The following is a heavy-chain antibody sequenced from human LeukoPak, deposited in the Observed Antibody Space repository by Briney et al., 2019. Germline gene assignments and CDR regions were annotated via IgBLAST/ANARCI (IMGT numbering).Heavy chain of an antibody. CDR3: ARVYLGGYVGWFDP. J-gene: IGHJ5*02. V-gene: IGHV1-18*01. Sequence: GASVKVSCKASGYTFTGYGISWVRQAPGQGLEWMGWISAYNGNTNYAQKLQGRVTMTTDTSTSTAYMELRSLRSDDTAVYYCARVYLGGYVGWFDPWGQGTLVTVSS. CDR1: GYTFTGYG. D-gene: IGHD5-12*01. CDR2: ISAYNGNT.